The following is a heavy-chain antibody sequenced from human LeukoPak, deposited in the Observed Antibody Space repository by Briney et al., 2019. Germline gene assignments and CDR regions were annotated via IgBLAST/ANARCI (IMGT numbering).Heavy chain of an antibody. CDR3: TRDFDNPETSCPSTSCIDV. CDR1: GYNFVNFG. D-gene: IGHD2-2*01. J-gene: IGHJ6*02. Sequence: ASVKVSCKASGYNFVNFGISWVRQAPGQGLEWMGWISTSSVNTNYAQKFQGRLTMTTDTSTSTAYMELRSLTSDDTAVYYCTRDFDNPETSCPSTSCIDVWGQGTTVTVFS. CDR2: ISTSSVNT. V-gene: IGHV1-18*01.